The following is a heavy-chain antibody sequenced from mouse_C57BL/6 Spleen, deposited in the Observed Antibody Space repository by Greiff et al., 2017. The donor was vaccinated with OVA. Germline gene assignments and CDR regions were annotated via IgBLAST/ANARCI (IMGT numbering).Heavy chain of an antibody. CDR2: IDPSDSYT. J-gene: IGHJ4*01. CDR1: GYTFTSYW. CDR3: ARSGYGRYAMDY. Sequence: QVQLKQPGAELVMPGASVKLSCKASGYTFTSYWMHWVKQRPGQGLEWIGEIDPSDSYTNYNQKFKGKSTLTVDKSSSTAYMQLSSLTSEDSAVYYCARSGYGRYAMDYWGQGTSVTVSS. D-gene: IGHD3-1*01. V-gene: IGHV1-69*01.